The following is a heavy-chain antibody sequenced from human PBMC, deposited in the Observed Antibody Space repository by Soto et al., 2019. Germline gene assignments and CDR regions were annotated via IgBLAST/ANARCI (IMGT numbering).Heavy chain of an antibody. V-gene: IGHV3-74*01. D-gene: IGHD4-17*01. CDR2: ISSDGTTT. CDR3: ARDGWVMNTVTPRRYDY. CDR1: GFTFSNYW. Sequence: EVQLAESGGGLVQPGGSLRLSCAASGFTFSNYWMHWVRQAPGKGLVWVSRISSDGTTTSYADSVKGRFTISRDNAKNTLYLQMNSLRAEDPDVYYCARDGWVMNTVTPRRYDYWGQGTLVTVSS. J-gene: IGHJ4*02.